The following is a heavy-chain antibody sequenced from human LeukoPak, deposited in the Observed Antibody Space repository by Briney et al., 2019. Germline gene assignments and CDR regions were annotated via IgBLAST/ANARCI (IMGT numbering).Heavy chain of an antibody. J-gene: IGHJ4*02. V-gene: IGHV4-39*07. Sequence: SETLPLTCTVSGGSISSSGYYWGWIRQPPGKGLEWIGSIYYSGSTYYNPSLKSRVTISVDTSKNQFSLKLSSVTAADTAVYYCAILTGYSSSWHPFVWDYWGQGTLVTVSS. CDR3: AILTGYSSSWHPFVWDY. D-gene: IGHD6-13*01. CDR1: GGSISSSGYY. CDR2: IYYSGST.